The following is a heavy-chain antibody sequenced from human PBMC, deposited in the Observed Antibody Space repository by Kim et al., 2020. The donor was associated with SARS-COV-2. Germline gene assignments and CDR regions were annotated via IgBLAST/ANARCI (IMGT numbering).Heavy chain of an antibody. CDR3: ARGAAYYDFWSGYPS. CDR1: GFTFSSYS. V-gene: IGHV3-48*02. J-gene: IGHJ4*02. Sequence: GGSLRLSCAASGFTFSSYSMNWVRQAPGKGLEWVSYISSSSSTIYYADSVKGRFTISRDNAKNSLYLQMNSLRDEDTAVYYCARGAAYYDFWSGYPSWGQGTLVTVSS. CDR2: ISSSSSTI. D-gene: IGHD3-3*01.